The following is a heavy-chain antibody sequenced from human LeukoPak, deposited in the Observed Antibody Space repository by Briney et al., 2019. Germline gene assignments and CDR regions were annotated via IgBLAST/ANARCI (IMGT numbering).Heavy chain of an antibody. D-gene: IGHD5-18*01. Sequence: SETLSLTCTVSGGSINAYYWSWIRQPPGKGLEWIAYVRDNGENNYNPSLTSRVAISVDTANNQISLRLNFVTAADTAIYYCARQPANTAAFDIWGLGTMVTVSS. CDR3: ARQPANTAAFDI. CDR2: VRDNGEN. J-gene: IGHJ3*02. V-gene: IGHV4-59*08. CDR1: GGSINAYY.